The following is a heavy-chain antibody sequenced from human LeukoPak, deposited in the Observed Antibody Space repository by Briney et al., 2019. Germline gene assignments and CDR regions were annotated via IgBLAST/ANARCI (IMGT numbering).Heavy chain of an antibody. CDR1: GFTFSSYE. D-gene: IGHD1-14*01. CDR2: ISSSGSTI. V-gene: IGHV3-48*03. Sequence: GGSLRLSCAASGFTFSSYEMNWVRQAPGKGLEWVSYISSSGSTIYYADSVKGRFTISRDNAKNTLSLQMNSLRAEDTAVYYCTRASRKEPDYWGQGTLVTVSS. CDR3: TRASRKEPDY. J-gene: IGHJ4*02.